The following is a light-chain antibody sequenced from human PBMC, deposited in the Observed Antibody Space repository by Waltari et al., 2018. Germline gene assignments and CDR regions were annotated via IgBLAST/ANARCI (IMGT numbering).Light chain of an antibody. Sequence: DIVLTQSPATLSLSPGESATLSCRASQSVSSYLAWYQQKPGQAPRLLIYDAFNRPTGIPARFSGSGSGTDFTLTISSLEPEDFAVYYCQQRSNWPPEYTFGQGTKLEI. CDR3: QQRSNWPPEYT. CDR2: DAF. CDR1: QSVSSY. V-gene: IGKV3-11*01. J-gene: IGKJ2*01.